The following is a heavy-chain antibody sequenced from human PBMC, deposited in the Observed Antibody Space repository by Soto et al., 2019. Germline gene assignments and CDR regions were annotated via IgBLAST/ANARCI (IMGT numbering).Heavy chain of an antibody. D-gene: IGHD6-19*01. CDR2: IIPIFGTV. CDR1: GGTFRTYA. J-gene: IGHJ6*02. V-gene: IGHV1-69*12. CDR3: AKGAVAGTPTSYYYYGMDV. Sequence: QVQLLQSGAEVKKPGSSVRVSCEASGGTFRTYAISWVRQAPGQGLEWMGEIIPIFGTVNYAQKFQGRVTITADASTTTVYMDLRSLRSEDTAVYYCAKGAVAGTPTSYYYYGMDVWGQGTTVTVSS.